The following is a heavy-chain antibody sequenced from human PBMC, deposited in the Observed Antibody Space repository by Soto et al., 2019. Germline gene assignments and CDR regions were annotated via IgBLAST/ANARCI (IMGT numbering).Heavy chain of an antibody. CDR3: ARAPLSWNPLEGYYYYMDV. Sequence: QVQLVQSGAEVKKPGASVKVSCKASGYTFTSYDINWVRQATGQGLEWMGWMNPNSGNTGYAQKFQGRVTMTRNTSISTAYMELSSLRSEDTAVYYCARAPLSWNPLEGYYYYMDVWGKGTTVTVSS. CDR1: GYTFTSYD. CDR2: MNPNSGNT. J-gene: IGHJ6*03. D-gene: IGHD1-1*01. V-gene: IGHV1-8*01.